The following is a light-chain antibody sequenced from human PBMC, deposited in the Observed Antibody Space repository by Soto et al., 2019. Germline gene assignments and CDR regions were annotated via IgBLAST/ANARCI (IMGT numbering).Light chain of an antibody. Sequence: EIVMRQSPATLSVSPGERATLSCRASQNVSSNLAWYQQKPGQVPRLLIYGASTRATGIPARFSGSGSGTEFTLTISSLQSEDFAVYYCQQYNNWPITFGQGTRLEIK. CDR3: QQYNNWPIT. J-gene: IGKJ5*01. V-gene: IGKV3-15*01. CDR1: QNVSSN. CDR2: GAS.